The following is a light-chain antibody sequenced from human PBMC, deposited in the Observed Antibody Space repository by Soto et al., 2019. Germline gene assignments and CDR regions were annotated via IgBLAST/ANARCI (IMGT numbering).Light chain of an antibody. Sequence: DIQMTQSPSSLSASVGDRVTITCQASQDSRKNLNWYQQKPGKAPKLLIYGASNLETGVPSRFSGSGSGTDFTLTIISLQPEDISTYYCQQYDDLITFGGGTKVEIK. CDR2: GAS. CDR3: QQYDDLIT. J-gene: IGKJ4*01. CDR1: QDSRKN. V-gene: IGKV1-33*01.